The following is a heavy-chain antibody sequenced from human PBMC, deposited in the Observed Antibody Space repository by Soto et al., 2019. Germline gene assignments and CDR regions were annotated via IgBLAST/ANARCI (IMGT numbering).Heavy chain of an antibody. CDR3: ARVKIVSAMQRSWYVDI. CDR2: IYYTGTT. V-gene: IGHV4-30-4*01. D-gene: IGHD3-16*02. CDR1: GGSVSSGDYY. J-gene: IGHJ2*01. Sequence: QVQLQESGPGLVKPSQTLSLTCSVSGGSVSSGDYYWSWIRQPPGKGLEWIGYIYYTGTTYYNPSLKSRVTLSGDASRYQYSLNLTSVTAADTAVYYCARVKIVSAMQRSWYVDIWGRGTLVSVSP.